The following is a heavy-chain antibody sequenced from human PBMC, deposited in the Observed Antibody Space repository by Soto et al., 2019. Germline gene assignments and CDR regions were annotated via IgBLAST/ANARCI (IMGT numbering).Heavy chain of an antibody. CDR3: ARDLADVHLWDAFDV. CDR2: IVPMFGTT. J-gene: IGHJ3*01. V-gene: IGHV1-69*01. D-gene: IGHD1-26*01. Sequence: QVQLVQSGPELKKPGSSVKVSCKAPGDTFNSYGISWVRQAPGQGLEWMGGIVPMFGTTNLALKFEDRVTITADQLTTTYYKEIRGLTSDATAVYYCARDLADVHLWDAFDVWGHGTRVTVSS. CDR1: GDTFNSYG.